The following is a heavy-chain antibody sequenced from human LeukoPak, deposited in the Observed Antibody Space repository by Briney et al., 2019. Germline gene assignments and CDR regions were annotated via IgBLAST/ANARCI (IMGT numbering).Heavy chain of an antibody. J-gene: IGHJ4*02. CDR1: GGSISSYY. V-gene: IGHV4-59*01. CDR2: IYYSGST. Sequence: SETLSLTCTVSGGSISSYYWSWIRQPPGKGLEWIGYIYYSGSTNYNPSLKSRVTISVDTSKNQFSLKLSSVTAADTAVYYCARDLGSGSPFDHWGQGTLVTVSS. CDR3: ARDLGSGSPFDH. D-gene: IGHD3-10*01.